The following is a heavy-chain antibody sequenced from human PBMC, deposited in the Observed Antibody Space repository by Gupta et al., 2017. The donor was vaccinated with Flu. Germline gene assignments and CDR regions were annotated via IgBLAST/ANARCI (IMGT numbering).Heavy chain of an antibody. CDR2: ISAWEGTTT. CDR1: GFTFGRYP. J-gene: IGHJ3*02. V-gene: IGHV3-23*01. Sequence: EVQLWESGGGLVQSGGSLRLSCAAPGFTFGRYPTAGDRQAPGRGLECVSAISAWEGTTTVYADSVKGRFTISRDNSKNTLYLQVNALRADDTALYYGAKDKPVDYVRGGLDIWGQGTMVTVST. D-gene: IGHD3-16*01. CDR3: AKDKPVDYVRGGLDI.